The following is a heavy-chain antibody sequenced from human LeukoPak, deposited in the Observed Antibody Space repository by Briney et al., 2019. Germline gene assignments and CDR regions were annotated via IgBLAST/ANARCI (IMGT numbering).Heavy chain of an antibody. Sequence: AASVKVSCKASGGTFSSYAISWVRQAPGQGLEWMGRIIPILGIANYAQKFQGRVTITADKSTSTAYMELSSLRSEDTAVYYCARGGILEWLSHFDYWGQGTLVTVSS. D-gene: IGHD3-3*01. J-gene: IGHJ4*02. CDR1: GGTFSSYA. CDR2: IIPILGIA. CDR3: ARGGILEWLSHFDY. V-gene: IGHV1-69*04.